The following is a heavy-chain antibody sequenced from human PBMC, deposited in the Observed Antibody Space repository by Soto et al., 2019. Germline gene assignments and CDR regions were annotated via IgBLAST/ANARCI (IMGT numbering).Heavy chain of an antibody. CDR3: ARRLSTGLFFDF. Sequence: GESLKISCKGSGYSFTSYWIGWVRQMPGKGLEWMGIIYPGDSDTRYSPPFQGQVAFSADKSISTAYLQWSGLKASDTAIYYCARRLSTGLFFDFWGQGTLVTVSS. V-gene: IGHV5-51*01. CDR1: GYSFTSYW. CDR2: IYPGDSDT. J-gene: IGHJ4*02. D-gene: IGHD6-19*01.